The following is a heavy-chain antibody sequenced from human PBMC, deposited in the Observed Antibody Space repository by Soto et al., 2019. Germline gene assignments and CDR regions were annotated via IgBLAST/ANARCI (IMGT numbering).Heavy chain of an antibody. J-gene: IGHJ4*02. Sequence: LSLTCTVSGGSISSYYWSWIRQPPGKGLEWIGYIYYSGSTNYNPSLKSRVTISVDTSKNQFSLKLSSVSAADTAVYYCARDGSRYDFWSGPYYFDYWGQGTLVTVSS. D-gene: IGHD3-3*01. CDR1: GGSISSYY. V-gene: IGHV4-59*01. CDR2: IYYSGST. CDR3: ARDGSRYDFWSGPYYFDY.